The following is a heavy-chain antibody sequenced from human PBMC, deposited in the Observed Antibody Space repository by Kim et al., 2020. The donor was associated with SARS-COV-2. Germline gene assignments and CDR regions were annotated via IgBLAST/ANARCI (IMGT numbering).Heavy chain of an antibody. CDR2: IYSGGSST. CDR3: ARGYYYDSSGYYRNMAPYYYYYYGMDV. CDR1: GFTFSSYA. V-gene: IGHV3-23*03. J-gene: IGHJ6*02. Sequence: GGSLRLSCAASGFTFSSYAMSWVRQAPGKGLEWVSVIYSGGSSTYYADSVKGRFTISRDNSKNTLYLQMNSLRAEDTAVYYCARGYYYDSSGYYRNMAPYYYYYYGMDVWGQGTTVTVSS. D-gene: IGHD3-22*01.